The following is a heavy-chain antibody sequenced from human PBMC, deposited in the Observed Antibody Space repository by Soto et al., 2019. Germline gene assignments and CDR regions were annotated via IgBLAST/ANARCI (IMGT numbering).Heavy chain of an antibody. CDR3: ARGYPYFSGSFLESYYFDY. J-gene: IGHJ4*02. Sequence: PSETLSLTCTVSGGSISSGDYYWSWIRQPPGKGLGWIGYIYYSGSTYYNPSLKSRVTISVDTSKNQFSLKLSSVTAADTAVYYCARGYPYFSGSFLESYYFDYWGQGTLVTVSS. CDR2: IYYSGST. D-gene: IGHD3-10*01. CDR1: GGSISSGDYY. V-gene: IGHV4-30-4*01.